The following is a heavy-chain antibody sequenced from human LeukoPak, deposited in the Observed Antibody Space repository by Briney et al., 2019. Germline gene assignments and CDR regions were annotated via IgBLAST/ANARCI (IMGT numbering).Heavy chain of an antibody. CDR1: GVSIGSSY. V-gene: IGHV4-59*01. D-gene: IGHD3-22*01. J-gene: IGHJ4*02. CDR2: IFDSGST. CDR3: ARVPSYDSSGYPKGYFDY. Sequence: SETLSLTCTVSGVSIGSSYWSWIRQPPGEGLEWIGYIFDSGSTHYNPSLRSRVTISVDTSKNQFSLKLNSVTAADTAVYYCARVPSYDSSGYPKGYFDYWGQGTLVTVSS.